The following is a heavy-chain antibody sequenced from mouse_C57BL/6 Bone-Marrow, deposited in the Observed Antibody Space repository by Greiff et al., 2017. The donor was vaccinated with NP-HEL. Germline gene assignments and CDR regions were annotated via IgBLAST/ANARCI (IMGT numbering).Heavy chain of an antibody. Sequence: EVQGVESGGDLVKPGGSLKLSCAASGFTFSSYGMSWVRRTPDKRLEWVATISSGGSYTYYPDSVKGRFTISRDNAKNTLYLQMSSLKSEDTAMYYCARNDGYAMDYWGQGTSVTVSS. CDR2: ISSGGSYT. V-gene: IGHV5-6*01. J-gene: IGHJ4*01. CDR3: ARNDGYAMDY. CDR1: GFTFSSYG. D-gene: IGHD2-12*01.